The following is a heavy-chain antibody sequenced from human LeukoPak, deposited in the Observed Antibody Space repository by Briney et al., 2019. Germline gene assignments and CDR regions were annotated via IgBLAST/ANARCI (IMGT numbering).Heavy chain of an antibody. Sequence: PGGSLRLSCAASGFTFSNYWMSWVRQAPGNGLEWVANIKRDGSDKYCVDSVKGRFTISRDNAKHSLYLKKNSLRADDTAVYYCARSLGSCSGGSCYYWGQGTLVTVSS. CDR2: IKRDGSDK. V-gene: IGHV3-7*03. J-gene: IGHJ4*02. CDR1: GFTFSNYW. CDR3: ARSLGSCSGGSCYY. D-gene: IGHD2-15*01.